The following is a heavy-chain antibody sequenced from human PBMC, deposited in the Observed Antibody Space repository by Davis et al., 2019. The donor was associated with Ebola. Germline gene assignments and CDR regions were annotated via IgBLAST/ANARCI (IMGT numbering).Heavy chain of an antibody. CDR2: VNSPSNYI. CDR1: GFTFSTFW. D-gene: IGHD3-10*02. CDR3: ARDSGIFGDYYFDS. V-gene: IGHV3-21*01. Sequence: GESLKISCAASGFTFSTFWMHWVRQAPGKGLEWVSSVNSPSNYIYYADSVKGRFTISRDNAKNSVYLQMNSLRAEDTAVYYCARDSGIFGDYYFDSWGQGTLVTVFS. J-gene: IGHJ4*02.